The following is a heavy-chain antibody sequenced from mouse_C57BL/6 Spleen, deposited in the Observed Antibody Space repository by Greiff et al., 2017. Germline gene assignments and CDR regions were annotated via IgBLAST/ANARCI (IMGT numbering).Heavy chain of an antibody. CDR3: TRHDYYGSSYWYFDV. D-gene: IGHD1-1*01. CDR1: GYTFTEYS. CDR2: FYPGSGSI. J-gene: IGHJ1*03. Sequence: VQLQQPGAELVKPGASVKLSCKASGYTFTEYSIHWVKQRSGQGLEWIGWFYPGSGSIKYNEKFKDKATLTVDKSSSTVYMELSRLTSEDSAVYFCTRHDYYGSSYWYFDVWGTGTTVTVSS. V-gene: IGHV1-62-2*01.